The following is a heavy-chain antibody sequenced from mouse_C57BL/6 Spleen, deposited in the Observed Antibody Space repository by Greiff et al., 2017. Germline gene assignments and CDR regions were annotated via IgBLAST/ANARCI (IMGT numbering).Heavy chain of an antibody. CDR3: ERHEDARQLSLDY. J-gene: IGHJ2*01. Sequence: VQLQQSGAELAKPGASVKLSCKASGYTFTEYTIHWVKQRSGQGLEWIGAFYPGSGSIRYNEKFKDKAKLTAVTSASTAYMELSRLTSADSAVYFGERHEDARQLSLDYWGQGTTLTVSS. V-gene: IGHV1-62-2*01. CDR1: GYTFTEYT. D-gene: IGHD3-2*02. CDR2: FYPGSGSI.